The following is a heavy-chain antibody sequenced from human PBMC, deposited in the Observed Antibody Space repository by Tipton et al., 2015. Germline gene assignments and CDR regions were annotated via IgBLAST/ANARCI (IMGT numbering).Heavy chain of an antibody. CDR1: GGSVISGSYY. CDR2: IYYSGST. V-gene: IGHV4-61*01. J-gene: IGHJ4*02. Sequence: TLSLTCTVSGGSVISGSYYWSWIRQPPGKGLEWIGYIYYSGSTNYNPSLKSRITLSVDTSKNQFSLKLSSVTAADTAVYYCAREPRARYFDYWGQGTLVTVSS. CDR3: AREPRARYFDY.